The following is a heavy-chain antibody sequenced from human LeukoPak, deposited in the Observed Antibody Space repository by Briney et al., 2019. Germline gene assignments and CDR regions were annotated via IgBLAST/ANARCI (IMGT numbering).Heavy chain of an antibody. Sequence: KASETLSLTCAVYGGSFSGYYWSWIRQPPGKGLEWSGEINHSGSTNYNPSLKSRVTISVDTSKNQFSLKLSSVTAADTAVYYCARHRGSSWAPEYYFDYWGQGTLVTVSS. CDR1: GGSFSGYY. V-gene: IGHV4-34*01. D-gene: IGHD6-13*01. CDR2: INHSGST. CDR3: ARHRGSSWAPEYYFDY. J-gene: IGHJ4*02.